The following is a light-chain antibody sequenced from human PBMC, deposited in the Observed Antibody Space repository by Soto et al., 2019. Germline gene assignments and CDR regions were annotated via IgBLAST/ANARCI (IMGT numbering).Light chain of an antibody. CDR1: SSDVGDYDY. Sequence: QSVLTQPASVSGSPGQSITISCTGTSSDVGDYDYVSWYQQHPGKAPKLMIYEVSNRPSGVSNRFSGSKSGNTASLTISGLQAEDEADYYCSSYAGSNNFYVFGTGTKLTVL. V-gene: IGLV2-14*01. J-gene: IGLJ1*01. CDR2: EVS. CDR3: SSYAGSNNFYV.